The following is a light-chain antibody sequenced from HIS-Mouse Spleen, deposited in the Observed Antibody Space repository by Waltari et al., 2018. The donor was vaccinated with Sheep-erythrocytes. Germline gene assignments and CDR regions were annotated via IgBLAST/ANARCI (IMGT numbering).Light chain of an antibody. J-gene: IGLJ2*01. CDR1: TLGDKY. Sequence: SYELTQPPSVSVSPGQTASIPCSGDTLGDKYACWYQQTPGQSPVLVIYQDSKRPSGIPERFSGSNSGNTATLTISGTQAMDEADYYCQAWDSSTAWNVVFGGGTKLTVL. CDR2: QDS. CDR3: QAWDSSTAWNVV. V-gene: IGLV3-1*01.